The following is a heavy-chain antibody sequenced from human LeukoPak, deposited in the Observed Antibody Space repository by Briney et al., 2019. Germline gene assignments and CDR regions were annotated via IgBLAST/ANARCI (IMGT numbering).Heavy chain of an antibody. CDR1: GYSFTGYY. Sequence: AAVKVSCKASGYSFTGYYMHWVRQAPGQGLEWMGWINPNSGVTNYAQKFQGRVTMTRDTSTSTAYMEVSRLRSDDTAVYYCARGRGGYGYNYYYWGQGTLVTVSS. D-gene: IGHD5-24*01. CDR3: ARGRGGYGYNYYY. V-gene: IGHV1-2*02. J-gene: IGHJ4*02. CDR2: INPNSGVT.